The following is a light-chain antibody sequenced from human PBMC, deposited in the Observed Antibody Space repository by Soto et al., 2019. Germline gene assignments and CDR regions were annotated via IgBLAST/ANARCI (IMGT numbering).Light chain of an antibody. V-gene: IGKV3-11*01. J-gene: IGKJ4*01. CDR1: QSVGTF. CDR3: QQRRTWPLS. CDR2: DAS. Sequence: DIVLTQSPSTLSLPQGESATLSCRASQSVGTFLAWYQHKPGQAPRLLILDASTRATGVPPRFSGSKSGTDFTLTISRLEPEDFAVYYCQQRRTWPLSFGGGTKG.